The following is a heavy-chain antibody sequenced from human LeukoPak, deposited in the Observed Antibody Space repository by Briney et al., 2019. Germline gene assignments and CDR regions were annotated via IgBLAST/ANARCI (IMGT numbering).Heavy chain of an antibody. CDR1: GFTVSSNY. CDR2: ISGSGGST. V-gene: IGHV3-23*01. Sequence: GGSLRLSCAASGFTVSSNYMTWVRQAPWKRLEWVSAISGSGGSTYYADSVKGRFTISRDNSKNTLYLQMNSLRAEDTAVYYCAKVRVGDLRYYFDYWGQGTLVTVSS. CDR3: AKVRVGDLRYYFDY. J-gene: IGHJ4*02. D-gene: IGHD4-17*01.